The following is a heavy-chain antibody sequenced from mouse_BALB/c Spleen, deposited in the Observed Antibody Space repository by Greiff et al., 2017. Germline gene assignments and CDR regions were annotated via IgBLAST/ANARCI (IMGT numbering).Heavy chain of an antibody. D-gene: IGHD2-14*01. CDR3: TRVYRYDSGNYFDY. J-gene: IGHJ2*01. V-gene: IGHV5-6-4*01. CDR2: ISSGGSYT. Sequence: EVKLVESGGGLVKPGGSLKLSCAASGFTFSSYTMSWVRQTPEKRLEWVATISSGGSYTYYPDSVKGRFTISRDNAKNTLYLQMSSLKSEDTAMYYCTRVYRYDSGNYFDYWGQGTTLTVSS. CDR1: GFTFSSYT.